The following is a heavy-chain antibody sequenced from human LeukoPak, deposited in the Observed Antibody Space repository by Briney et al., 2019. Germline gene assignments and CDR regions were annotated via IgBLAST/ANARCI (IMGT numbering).Heavy chain of an antibody. CDR3: AREDPIAAAGTSYFDY. CDR1: GGSISSSNW. Sequence: SETLSLTCTVSGGSISSSNWWSWVRQPPGKGLEWIGEIYHSGSTNYNPSLKSRVTISVDKSKNQFSLKLSSVTAADTAVYYCAREDPIAAAGTSYFDYWGQGTLVTVSS. V-gene: IGHV4-4*02. J-gene: IGHJ4*02. CDR2: IYHSGST. D-gene: IGHD6-13*01.